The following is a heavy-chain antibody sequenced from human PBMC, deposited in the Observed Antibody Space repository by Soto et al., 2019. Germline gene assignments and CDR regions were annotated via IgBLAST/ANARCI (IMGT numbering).Heavy chain of an antibody. CDR3: AGAGYQTNYYYGMDV. D-gene: IGHD3-9*01. Sequence: SVEVSCKASGGTFSSYAISWVRQAPGQGLEWMGGIIPIFGTANYAQKFQGRVTITADESTSTAYMELSSLRSEDTAVYYCAGAGYQTNYYYGMDVWGQGTTVTVSS. CDR1: GGTFSSYA. J-gene: IGHJ6*02. CDR2: IIPIFGTA. V-gene: IGHV1-69*13.